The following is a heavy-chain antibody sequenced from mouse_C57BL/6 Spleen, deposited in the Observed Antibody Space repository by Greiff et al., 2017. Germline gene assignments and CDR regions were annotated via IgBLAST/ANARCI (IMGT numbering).Heavy chain of an antibody. CDR2: IDPSDSET. CDR3: ARWPGGENWYFDV. Sequence: QVQLQQPGAELVRPGSSVKLSCKASGYTFTSYWMHWVKQRPIQGLEWIGNIDPSDSETHYNQKFKDKATLTVDKSSSTAYMQLSSLTSEDSAVYYCARWPGGENWYFDVWGTGTTVTVSS. CDR1: GYTFTSYW. J-gene: IGHJ1*03. V-gene: IGHV1-52*01.